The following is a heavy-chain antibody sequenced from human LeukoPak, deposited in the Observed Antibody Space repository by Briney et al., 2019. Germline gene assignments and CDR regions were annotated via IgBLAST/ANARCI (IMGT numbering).Heavy chain of an antibody. V-gene: IGHV3-23*01. CDR2: ISGSGGGT. Sequence: GGSLRLSCAVSGITLSNYAMTWVRQAPGKGLEWVAGISGSGGGTNYADSVKGRFTISRDNSKDTLYLQMNNLRVDDTAVYFCAKRGVAIRVILVGFHKEAYYFDSWGQGALVTVSS. CDR3: AKRGVAIRVILVGFHKEAYYFDS. CDR1: GITLSNYA. J-gene: IGHJ4*02. D-gene: IGHD3-22*01.